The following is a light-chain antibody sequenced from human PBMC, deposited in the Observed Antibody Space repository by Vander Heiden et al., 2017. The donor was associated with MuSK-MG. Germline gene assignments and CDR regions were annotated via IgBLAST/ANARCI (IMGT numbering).Light chain of an antibody. CDR3: QQLYYYLST. J-gene: IGKJ1*01. V-gene: IGKV1-9*01. CDR1: QGISKN. Sequence: DIQLNQSPSFLSAFVGDRVTITCRASQGISKNLAGYQQKPAKATKLLIYAASTLESRVSSRCGGRGSGTDFTLTSTSLQPEDFATYYRQQLYYYLSTFGQGTKVEIK. CDR2: AAS.